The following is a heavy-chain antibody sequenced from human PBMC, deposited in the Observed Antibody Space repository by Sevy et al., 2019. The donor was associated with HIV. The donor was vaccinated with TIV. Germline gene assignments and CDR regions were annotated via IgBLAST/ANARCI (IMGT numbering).Heavy chain of an antibody. CDR2: IWYDGSNK. Sequence: GGSLRLSCAASGFTFSSYGMHWVRQAPGKGLEWVAVIWYDGSNKYYADSVKGRFTISRDNSKNTLYLQMNSLRAEDTAVYYCARGANYYDSSGSQPNFDYWGQGTLVTVSS. CDR3: ARGANYYDSSGSQPNFDY. V-gene: IGHV3-33*01. CDR1: GFTFSSYG. D-gene: IGHD3-22*01. J-gene: IGHJ4*02.